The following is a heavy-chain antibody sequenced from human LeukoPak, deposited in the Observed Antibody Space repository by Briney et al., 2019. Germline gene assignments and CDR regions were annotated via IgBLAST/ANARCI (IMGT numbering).Heavy chain of an antibody. V-gene: IGHV3-7*01. CDR1: GFTLSSYW. Sequence: GGSLRLSCAASGFTLSSYWMSWVRQAPGKGLEWVANIKQDGSEKYYVDSVKGRFTISRDNAKNSLYLQMNSLRAEDTAVYYCARSTMVDIVVVVAAAPGDYWGQGTLVTVSS. CDR2: IKQDGSEK. CDR3: ARSTMVDIVVVVAAAPGDY. D-gene: IGHD2-15*01. J-gene: IGHJ4*02.